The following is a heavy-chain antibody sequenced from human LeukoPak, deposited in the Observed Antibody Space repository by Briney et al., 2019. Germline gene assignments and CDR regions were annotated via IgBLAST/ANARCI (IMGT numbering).Heavy chain of an antibody. CDR1: GFTFSSYG. V-gene: IGHV3-30*18. D-gene: IGHD4-17*01. Sequence: PGGSLRLSCAASGFTFSSYGMHWVRQAPGKGLEWVAVISYDGSNKYYADSVKGRFTISRDNSKNTLYLQMNSLRAEDTAVYYCAKDRYGDYSFWYWGQGTLVTVSS. J-gene: IGHJ4*02. CDR3: AKDRYGDYSFWY. CDR2: ISYDGSNK.